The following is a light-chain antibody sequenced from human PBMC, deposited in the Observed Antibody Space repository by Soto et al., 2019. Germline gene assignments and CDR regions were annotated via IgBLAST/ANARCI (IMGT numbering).Light chain of an antibody. CDR3: QSYDSSLSVYV. Sequence: QPVLTQPPSVSGAPGQRVTISCTGSSSNIGAGYDVHWYQQLPGTAPKLLIYINNNRPSGVPDRFSGSKSGTSASLAITGLQAEDEADYYCQSYDSSLSVYVFGTGTKVTVL. CDR1: SSNIGAGYD. CDR2: INN. V-gene: IGLV1-40*01. J-gene: IGLJ1*01.